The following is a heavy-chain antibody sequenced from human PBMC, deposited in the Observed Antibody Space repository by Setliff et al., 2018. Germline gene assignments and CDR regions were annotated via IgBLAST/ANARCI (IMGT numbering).Heavy chain of an antibody. D-gene: IGHD1-26*01. V-gene: IGHV4-39*07. J-gene: IGHJ4*02. CDR3: ARGLRTATSYTGGWYYFDY. Sequence: SETLSLTCTVSGGSISSISYYWGWIRQPPGKGLEWIGTVYDSGTTYYNPSLKSRVTIFVDASKSQFSLEVTSVTAADTAVYYCARGLRTATSYTGGWYYFDYWGLGTLVTVSS. CDR2: VYDSGTT. CDR1: GGSISSISYY.